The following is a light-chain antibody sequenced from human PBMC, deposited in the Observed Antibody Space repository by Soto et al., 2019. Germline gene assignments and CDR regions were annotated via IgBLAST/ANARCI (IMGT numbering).Light chain of an antibody. Sequence: DIQMTQSPSSLSASVGDRVTITCRASQSISSYLNWYQQKPGKAPKLLIYAASSLQSGVPSRFSGSGSGTDFTLTISSLQPEDFATYYCQQSYSTLTLGQGTKVDIK. V-gene: IGKV1-39*01. CDR1: QSISSY. CDR2: AAS. CDR3: QQSYSTLT. J-gene: IGKJ1*01.